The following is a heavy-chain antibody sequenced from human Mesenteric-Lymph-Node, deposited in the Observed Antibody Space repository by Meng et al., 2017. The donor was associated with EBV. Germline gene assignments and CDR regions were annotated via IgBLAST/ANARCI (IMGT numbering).Heavy chain of an antibody. V-gene: IGHV3-11*01. CDR3: ARDRYGDYGDY. J-gene: IGHJ4*02. Sequence: QVQLGGPEGGFVQPGESLRLSCAASGFIFSDYYMSGNRQAPGKGLEWVSSISYSGRAIYHADSVKGRFSISRDDAKNSVYLQMNSLRVEDTAVYYCARDRYGDYGDYWGQGTLVTVSS. CDR1: GFIFSDYY. D-gene: IGHD4-17*01. CDR2: ISYSGRAI.